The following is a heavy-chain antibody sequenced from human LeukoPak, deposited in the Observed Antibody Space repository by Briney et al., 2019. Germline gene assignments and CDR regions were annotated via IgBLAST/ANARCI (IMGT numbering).Heavy chain of an antibody. CDR1: GFTFSSYA. D-gene: IGHD3-10*01. J-gene: IGHJ4*02. V-gene: IGHV3-30*14. Sequence: PGGSLRLSCAASGFTFSSYAMHWVRQAPGKGLEWVAVISYDGSNKYYADSVKGRFTISRDNSKNTLYLQMNSLRAEDTAVYYCAREEWAKLYYYWGQGTLVTVSS. CDR2: ISYDGSNK. CDR3: AREEWAKLYYY.